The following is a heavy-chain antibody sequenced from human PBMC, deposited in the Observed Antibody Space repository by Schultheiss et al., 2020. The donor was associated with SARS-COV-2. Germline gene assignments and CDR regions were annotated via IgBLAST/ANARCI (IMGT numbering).Heavy chain of an antibody. V-gene: IGHV3-30*07. CDR2: ISYDGNNK. CDR1: GFIFSNCA. Sequence: GESLKISCAASGFIFSNCAMHWVRQAPGKGLEWVAVISYDGNNKYYADVVKGRFSITRDNSKNTLYLQMNSLRAEDTAVYYCARGTLAAAGGGVDYWGLGTLVTVSS. J-gene: IGHJ4*02. D-gene: IGHD6-13*01. CDR3: ARGTLAAAGGGVDY.